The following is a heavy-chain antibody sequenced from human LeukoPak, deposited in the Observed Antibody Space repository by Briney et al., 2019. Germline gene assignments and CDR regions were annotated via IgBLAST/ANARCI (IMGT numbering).Heavy chain of an antibody. J-gene: IGHJ3*02. D-gene: IGHD3-10*01. CDR1: GYTLTELS. CDR2: FDPEDGET. Sequence: GASVKVSCKVSGYTLTELSMHWVRQAPGKGLEWMGGFDPEDGETIYAQKFQGRVTMTEDTSTDTAYMELNSLRSEDTAVYYCTMVRGVIYAFDIWGQGTMVTVSS. V-gene: IGHV1-24*01. CDR3: TMVRGVIYAFDI.